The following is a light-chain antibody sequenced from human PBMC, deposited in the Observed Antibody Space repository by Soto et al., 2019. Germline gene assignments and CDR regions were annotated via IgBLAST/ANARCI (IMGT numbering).Light chain of an antibody. V-gene: IGKV3-15*01. CDR3: QQYNNWPIT. J-gene: IGKJ5*01. CDR1: QSVSSD. CDR2: GAS. Sequence: EVVMTQSPATLSVSPGERATLSCRASQSVSSDLAWYHQKPGQAPRLLIYGASTRATGIPGRFSGSGSGTEFTLTISSLQSEDVAVYFCQQYNNWPITFAQGTRLEIK.